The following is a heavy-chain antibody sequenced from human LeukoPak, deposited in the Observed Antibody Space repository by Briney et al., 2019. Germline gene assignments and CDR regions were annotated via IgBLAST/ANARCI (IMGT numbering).Heavy chain of an antibody. Sequence: GASVKVSCKASGYTFTGYYMHWVRQAPGQGLEWMGWINPNSGGTNYAQKVQGRGTMTRDTSISTAYMELSRLRSDDTAVYYCARARWSGAFDIWGQGTMVTVSS. J-gene: IGHJ3*02. CDR1: GYTFTGYY. CDR3: ARARWSGAFDI. D-gene: IGHD3-10*02. CDR2: INPNSGGT. V-gene: IGHV1-2*02.